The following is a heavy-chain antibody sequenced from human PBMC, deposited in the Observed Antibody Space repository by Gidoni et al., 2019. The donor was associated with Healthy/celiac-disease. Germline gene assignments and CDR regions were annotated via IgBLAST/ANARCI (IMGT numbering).Heavy chain of an antibody. V-gene: IGHV4-61*01. CDR2: IYYSGST. Sequence: QVQLQESGPGLVKPSETLSLTCTVSGGPVSSGSYYWSWLRQPPGKGLEWIGYIYYSGSTNYNPSLKSRVTISVDTSKNQFSLKLSSVTAADTAVYYCARDHIVVVPAAIGYGMDVWGQGTTVTVSS. D-gene: IGHD2-2*01. CDR1: GGPVSSGSYY. CDR3: ARDHIVVVPAAIGYGMDV. J-gene: IGHJ6*02.